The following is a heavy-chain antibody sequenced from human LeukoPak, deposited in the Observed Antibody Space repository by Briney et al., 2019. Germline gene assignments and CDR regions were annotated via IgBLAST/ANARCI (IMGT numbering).Heavy chain of an antibody. CDR1: GGSISSSNW. Sequence: SGTLSLTCAVSGGSISSSNWWSWVRQPPGKGLEWIGEIYHSGSTNYNPSLKGRVTISVDKSKNQFSLKLSSVTAADTAVYYCAMDATYCSSTSCYRDYWGQGTLVTVSS. CDR3: AMDATYCSSTSCYRDY. J-gene: IGHJ4*02. CDR2: IYHSGST. D-gene: IGHD2-2*01. V-gene: IGHV4-4*02.